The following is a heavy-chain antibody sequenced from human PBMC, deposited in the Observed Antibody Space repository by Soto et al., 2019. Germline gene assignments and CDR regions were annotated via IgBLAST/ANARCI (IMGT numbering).Heavy chain of an antibody. CDR2: ISPYNGNT. CDR3: SREVDY. Sequence: QVHLVQSGAEVKEPGASVKVSCKASGYTFTNYDISWARQAPGQGLEWMGWISPYNGNTNYARNLQGRVTLTTDTSTSTAYMELRTLTSEDTAVYYCSREVDYWGQGTLVTVSS. J-gene: IGHJ4*02. CDR1: GYTFTNYD. V-gene: IGHV1-18*01.